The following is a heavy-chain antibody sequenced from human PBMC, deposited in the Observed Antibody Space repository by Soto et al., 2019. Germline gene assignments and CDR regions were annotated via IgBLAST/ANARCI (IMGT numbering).Heavy chain of an antibody. D-gene: IGHD2-2*01. CDR2: IYYSGST. CDR1: GGSISSGGYY. J-gene: IGHJ6*03. CDR3: AREPVVPAADYYYYMDV. V-gene: IGHV4-31*03. Sequence: SETLSLTCTVSGGSISSGGYYWSLIRQHPGKGLEWIGYIYYSGSTYYNPSLKSRVTISVDTSKNQFSLKLSSVTAADTAVYYCAREPVVPAADYYYYMDVWGKGTTVTVSS.